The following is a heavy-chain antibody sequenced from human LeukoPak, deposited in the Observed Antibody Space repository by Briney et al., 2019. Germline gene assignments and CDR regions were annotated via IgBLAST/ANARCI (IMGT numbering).Heavy chain of an antibody. CDR1: GFTFSSYA. V-gene: IGHV3-23*01. CDR3: ARVPAARWLDP. J-gene: IGHJ5*02. Sequence: GGSLLLSCAASGFTFSSYAMSWVRQAPGKGLESVSTISGNGGSTYYADSVEGRFTISRDNSKNTLYLQMTSLRAEDTALYYCARVPAARWLDPWGQGTLVTVSS. CDR2: ISGNGGST. D-gene: IGHD2-2*01.